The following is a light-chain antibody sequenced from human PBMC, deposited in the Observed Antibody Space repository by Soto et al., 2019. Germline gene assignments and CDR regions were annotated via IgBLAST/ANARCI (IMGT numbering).Light chain of an antibody. J-gene: IGLJ2*01. CDR3: SSYTGSNTPVV. Sequence: QSALTQPASVSGSPGQSITIFCTGTSSDVGGYNYVSWYQQHPGKAPNLIIFDVSNRPSGVSNRFSGSKSGNSASLTISGLQAEDEADYYCSSYTGSNTPVVFGGGTKLTVL. V-gene: IGLV2-14*01. CDR1: SSDVGGYNY. CDR2: DVS.